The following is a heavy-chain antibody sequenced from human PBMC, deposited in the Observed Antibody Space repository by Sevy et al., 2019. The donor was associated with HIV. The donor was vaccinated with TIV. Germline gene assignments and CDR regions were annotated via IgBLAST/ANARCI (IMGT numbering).Heavy chain of an antibody. CDR1: GFTFSSYG. D-gene: IGHD3-16*02. Sequence: GGSLRLSCAASGFTFSSYGMHWVRQAPGKGLEWVAVIWYDGSNKYYADSVKGRFTISRDNSENTLYLQMNSLRAEDTAVYYCARDLYRLGELSFDYWGQGTLVTVSS. CDR3: ARDLYRLGELSFDY. V-gene: IGHV3-33*01. CDR2: IWYDGSNK. J-gene: IGHJ4*02.